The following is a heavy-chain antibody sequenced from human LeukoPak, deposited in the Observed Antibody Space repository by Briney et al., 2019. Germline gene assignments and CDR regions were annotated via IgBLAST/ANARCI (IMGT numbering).Heavy chain of an antibody. J-gene: IGHJ5*02. CDR3: AKARFWSMSDWFDP. CDR1: GFTVSSNS. Sequence: GGSLRLSCTVSGFTVSSNSMSWVRQAPGKGLEWVSFIYSDNTHYSDSVKGRFTISRDNSKNTLYLQMNSLRAEDTAVYYCAKARFWSMSDWFDPWGQGTLVTVSS. V-gene: IGHV3-53*01. CDR2: IYSDNT. D-gene: IGHD3-3*01.